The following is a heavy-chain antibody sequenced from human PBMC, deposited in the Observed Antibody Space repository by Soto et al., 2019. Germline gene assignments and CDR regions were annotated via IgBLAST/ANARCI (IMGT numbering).Heavy chain of an antibody. CDR1: VYTFTSYD. CDR2: ISPKTAKT. CDR3: TGGPPNWGFDS. Sequence: ASVNVSCKASVYTFTSYDINWVRQTAGQWVELVVWISPKTAKTGXSQNFQGRVXMTRSTSVITSXMELSXQTAEGTPVYYCTGGPPNWGFDSWGQGTPVTVSS. D-gene: IGHD7-27*01. J-gene: IGHJ4*01. V-gene: IGHV1-8*01.